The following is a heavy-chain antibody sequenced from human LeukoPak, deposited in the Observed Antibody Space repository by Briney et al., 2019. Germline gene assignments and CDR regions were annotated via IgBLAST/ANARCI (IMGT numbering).Heavy chain of an antibody. V-gene: IGHV4-59*01. J-gene: IGHJ6*03. D-gene: IGHD1-26*01. Sequence: SETLSLTCTVSGGSISSYYWSWIRQPPGKGLEWLGYIYYSGSTNYNPSLKSRVTISVDTSKNQFSLKLSSVTAADTAVYYCARDKKGWESGRYYYYMDVWGKGTTVTVSS. CDR3: ARDKKGWESGRYYYYMDV. CDR1: GGSISSYY. CDR2: IYYSGST.